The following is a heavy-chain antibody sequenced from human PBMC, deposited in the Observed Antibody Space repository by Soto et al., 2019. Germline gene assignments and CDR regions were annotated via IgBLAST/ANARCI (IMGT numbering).Heavy chain of an antibody. V-gene: IGHV3-23*01. CDR3: ARGGRGGSGSPASYYYSGLDV. CDR2: VSTRGDIT. Sequence: EVQLLESGGDLVQPGGSLRLSCAASGLNFNDYAMTWVRQAPGKRLEWVSRVSTRGDITYYSDSVKGRFTMSRDNSKNTLFLHMNSLRAEDTALYYCARGGRGGSGSPASYYYSGLDVWGQGTTVTVSS. CDR1: GLNFNDYA. D-gene: IGHD3-10*01. J-gene: IGHJ6*02.